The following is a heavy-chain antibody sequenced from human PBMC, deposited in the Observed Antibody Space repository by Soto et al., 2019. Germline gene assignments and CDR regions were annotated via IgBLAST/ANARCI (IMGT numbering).Heavy chain of an antibody. J-gene: IGHJ5*02. V-gene: IGHV4-59*01. CDR3: ARTDSSSWFDP. Sequence: SETLSLTCTVSGGSISSYYWSWIRQPPGKGLEWIGYIYYSGSTNYNPSLKSRVTISVDTSKNQFSLKLSSVTAADTAVYYCARTDSSSWFDPWGQGTLVTVSS. CDR1: GGSISSYY. D-gene: IGHD6-13*01. CDR2: IYYSGST.